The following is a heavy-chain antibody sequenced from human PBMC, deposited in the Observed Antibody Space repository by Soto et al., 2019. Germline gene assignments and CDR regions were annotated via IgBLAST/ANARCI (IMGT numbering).Heavy chain of an antibody. D-gene: IGHD1-26*01. Sequence: GGSLRFSCAASGFTFSSYAMSWVRQAPGKGLEWVSAISGSGGSTYYADSVKGRFTISRDNSKNTLYLQMNSLRAEDTAVYYCAKDELLRPLAGFDYWGQGTLVTISS. CDR3: AKDELLRPLAGFDY. CDR1: GFTFSSYA. J-gene: IGHJ4*02. CDR2: ISGSGGST. V-gene: IGHV3-23*01.